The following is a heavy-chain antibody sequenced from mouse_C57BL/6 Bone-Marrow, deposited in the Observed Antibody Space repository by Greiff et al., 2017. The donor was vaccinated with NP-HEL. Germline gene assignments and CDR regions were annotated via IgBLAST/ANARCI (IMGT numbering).Heavy chain of an antibody. Sequence: EVQLHQSGAELVRPGASVKLSCTASGFNIKDDYMHWVKQRPEQGLEWIGWIDPENGDTEYASKFQGKATITADTSSNTAYLQLSSLTSEDTAVYYCTTTGDYDGAYWGQGTLVTVSA. V-gene: IGHV14-4*01. CDR3: TTTGDYDGAY. CDR2: IDPENGDT. J-gene: IGHJ3*01. CDR1: GFNIKDDY. D-gene: IGHD2-4*01.